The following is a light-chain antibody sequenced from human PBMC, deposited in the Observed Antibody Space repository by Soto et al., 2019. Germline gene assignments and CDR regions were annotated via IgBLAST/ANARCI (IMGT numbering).Light chain of an antibody. V-gene: IGKV3D-15*01. CDR2: GAS. CDR3: KQYKEWPPFT. CDR1: QSVDSN. J-gene: IGKJ5*01. Sequence: EIVMTQSPATLSVSPGDGATLSCRASQSVDSNLAWYQQKPGQTPRLLIYGASTRPTGIPARFSGSGSGTEFTLTIISLQSEDFAVYYCKQYKEWPPFTFGQGTRLEIK.